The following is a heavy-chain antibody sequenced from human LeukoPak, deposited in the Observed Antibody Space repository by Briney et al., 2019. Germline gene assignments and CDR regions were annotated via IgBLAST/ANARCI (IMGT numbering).Heavy chain of an antibody. J-gene: IGHJ3*02. Sequence: SETLSLTCTVSGGSISSYYWSWIRQPPGKELEWIGYIYYSGSTNYNPSLKSRVTISVDTSKNQFSLKLSSVTAADTAVYYCARHGYSSSWPPTTYAFDIWGQGTMVTVSS. D-gene: IGHD6-13*01. CDR2: IYYSGST. CDR1: GGSISSYY. V-gene: IGHV4-59*08. CDR3: ARHGYSSSWPPTTYAFDI.